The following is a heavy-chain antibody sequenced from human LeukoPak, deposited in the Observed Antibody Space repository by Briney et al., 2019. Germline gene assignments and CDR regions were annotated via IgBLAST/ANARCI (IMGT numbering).Heavy chain of an antibody. CDR3: AKPDRAIAAPGY. V-gene: IGHV3-23*01. Sequence: TGGSLRLSCAASGFTFSSYAVSWVRQAPGKGLEWVSAISGSGGSTYYADSVKGRFTISRDNSKNTLYLQMNSLRAEDTAVYYCAKPDRAIAAPGYWGQGTLVTVSS. D-gene: IGHD6-6*01. J-gene: IGHJ4*02. CDR2: ISGSGGST. CDR1: GFTFSSYA.